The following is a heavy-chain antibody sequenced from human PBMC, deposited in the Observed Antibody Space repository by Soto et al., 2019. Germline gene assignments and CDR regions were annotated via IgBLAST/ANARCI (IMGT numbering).Heavy chain of an antibody. Sequence: QVQLVESGGGVVQPGRSLRLSCAASGFTFSSYGMHWVRQAPGKGLEWVAVISYDGSNKYYADSVKGRFTISGDNSKNTLYLQMNSLRAEDTAVYYCAKGSGSYVAIDYWGQGTLVTVSS. J-gene: IGHJ4*02. CDR2: ISYDGSNK. V-gene: IGHV3-30*18. CDR3: AKGSGSYVAIDY. D-gene: IGHD1-26*01. CDR1: GFTFSSYG.